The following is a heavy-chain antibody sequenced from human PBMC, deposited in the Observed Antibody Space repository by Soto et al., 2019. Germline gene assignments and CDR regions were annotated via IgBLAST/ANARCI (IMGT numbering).Heavy chain of an antibody. CDR2: IYYSGST. CDR1: GGSISSYY. J-gene: IGHJ4*02. CDR3: ARDVRQLGYEGFDY. V-gene: IGHV4-59*01. Sequence: QVQLQESGPGMVKPSETLSLTCTVSGGSISSYYWSWIRQPPGKGLEWIGYIYYSGSTNYNPTLKSRVTISVDTTKNLVSLKLSSVTAADTAVYYCARDVRQLGYEGFDYWGQGTLVTVSS. D-gene: IGHD6-13*01.